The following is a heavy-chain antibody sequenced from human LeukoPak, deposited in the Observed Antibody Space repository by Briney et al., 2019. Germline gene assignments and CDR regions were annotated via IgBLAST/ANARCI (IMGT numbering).Heavy chain of an antibody. CDR3: ARVNHDSSGYDDY. D-gene: IGHD3-22*01. J-gene: IGHJ4*02. CDR1: GFTFSSYE. Sequence: GGSLRLSCAASGFTFSSYEMNWVRQAPGKGLAWVSYISSSGTTIYYADSVKGRFTISRDNAKNSLYLQMNSLRAEDTAVYCCARVNHDSSGYDDYWGQGTLVTVSS. CDR2: ISSSGTTI. V-gene: IGHV3-48*03.